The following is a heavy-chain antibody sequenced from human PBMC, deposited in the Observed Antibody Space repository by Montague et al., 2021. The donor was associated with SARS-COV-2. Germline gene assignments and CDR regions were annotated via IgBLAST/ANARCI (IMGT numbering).Heavy chain of an antibody. CDR2: IWYDGSKK. CDR1: GFTFSNYG. V-gene: IGHV3-33*01. CDR3: ASEGDSCCFIDY. J-gene: IGHJ4*02. Sequence: SLRLSCAASGFTFSNYGMHWVRQAPGKGLEWVAVIWYDGSKKYYADSVKGRFTISRDNSKNTLYLQMNSLRAEDKAVYYCASEGDSCCFIDYWGQGTLVTASS. D-gene: IGHD2-21*01.